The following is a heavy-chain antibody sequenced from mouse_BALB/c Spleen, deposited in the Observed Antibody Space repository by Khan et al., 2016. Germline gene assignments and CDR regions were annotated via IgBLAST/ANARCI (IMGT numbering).Heavy chain of an antibody. CDR1: GYSITSDYA. D-gene: IGHD1-1*01. CDR3: ARSDYGDKGAMDY. CDR2: ISYSGST. J-gene: IGHJ4*01. Sequence: VQLKESGPGLVKPSQSLSLTCTVTGYSITSDYAWNWIRQFPGNRLEWMGYISYSGSTSYNPSLKSRISITRDTSKNQFFLQLNSVTSEDTATNYCARSDYGDKGAMDYWGQGTSVTVSS. V-gene: IGHV3-2*02.